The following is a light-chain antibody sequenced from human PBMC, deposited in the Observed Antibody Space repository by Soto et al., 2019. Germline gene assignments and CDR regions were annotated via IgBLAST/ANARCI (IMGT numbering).Light chain of an antibody. Sequence: DIQMTQSPSSLSASVGDTVTITCRASQDISNFLAWFQQKPGKAPKSLISAASSLQSGVPSKFSGSGSGTDFTLTISSLRSEDFAAYYCQQYHSYPVTFGGGTKVEIK. J-gene: IGKJ4*01. CDR3: QQYHSYPVT. CDR2: AAS. CDR1: QDISNF. V-gene: IGKV1-16*02.